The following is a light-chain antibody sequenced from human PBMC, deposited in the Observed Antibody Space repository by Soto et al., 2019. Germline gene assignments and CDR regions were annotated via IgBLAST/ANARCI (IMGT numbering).Light chain of an antibody. CDR2: SNN. Sequence: QSVLNQPPSASGTPGQRVTISCSGSSSNIGSNTVSWYQQLPGTAPKLLIYSNNQRPSGVPDRFSGSKSGTSASLAISGLQSEDEADYYCAAWDDSLSGFYVFGTGTKVTVL. V-gene: IGLV1-44*01. CDR1: SSNIGSNT. J-gene: IGLJ1*01. CDR3: AAWDDSLSGFYV.